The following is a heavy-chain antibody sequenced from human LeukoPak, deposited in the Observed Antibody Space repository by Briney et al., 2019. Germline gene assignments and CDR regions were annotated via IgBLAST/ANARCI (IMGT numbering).Heavy chain of an antibody. CDR3: ASEVATTTLNQPLDY. V-gene: IGHV1-69*06. CDR2: IIPIFGTA. CDR1: GGTFSSYA. J-gene: IGHJ4*02. D-gene: IGHD5-24*01. Sequence: ASVKVSCKASGGTFSSYAISWVRQAPGQGLEWMGGIIPIFGTANYAQKFQGRVTITADKSTSTAYMELSSLRSEDTAVYYCASEVATTTLNQPLDYWAQGTLVIVSS.